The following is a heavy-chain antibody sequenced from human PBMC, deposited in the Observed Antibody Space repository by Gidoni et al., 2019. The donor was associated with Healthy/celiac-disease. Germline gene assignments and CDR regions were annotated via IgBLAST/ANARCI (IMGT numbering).Heavy chain of an antibody. D-gene: IGHD4-17*01. Sequence: QVQLVESGGGVVQPGRSLRLSCAASGFTFSSYGMHWVRQAPGKGLAWVAVISYDGSNKYYADSVKGRFTISRDNSKNTLYLQMNSLRAEDTAVYYCAKDNYGDYQYYFDYWGQGTLVTVSS. CDR1: GFTFSSYG. CDR3: AKDNYGDYQYYFDY. J-gene: IGHJ4*02. CDR2: ISYDGSNK. V-gene: IGHV3-30*18.